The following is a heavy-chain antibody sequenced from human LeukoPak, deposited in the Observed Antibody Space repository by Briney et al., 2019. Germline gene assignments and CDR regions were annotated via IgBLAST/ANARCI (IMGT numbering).Heavy chain of an antibody. CDR2: INHSGST. CDR1: GGSFSGYY. D-gene: IGHD5-12*01. V-gene: IGHV4-34*01. J-gene: IGHJ4*02. CDR3: ASATERLRHFDY. Sequence: SETLSLTCAVYGGSFSGYYWSWIRQPPGKGLEWIGEINHSGSTNYNPSLKSRVTISVDTSKNQFSLKLSSVTAADTAVYYCASATERLRHFDYWGQGTLVTVSS.